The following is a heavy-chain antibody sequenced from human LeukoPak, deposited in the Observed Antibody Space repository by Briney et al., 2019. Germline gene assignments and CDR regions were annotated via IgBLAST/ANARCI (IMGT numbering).Heavy chain of an antibody. CDR3: AKDLALYSSSWYGFDY. J-gene: IGHJ4*02. CDR2: ISGSGGSI. Sequence: GGSLRLSCAASGFTFSSYAMSWVRQAPGKGLEWVSAISGSGGSIYYADSVKGRFTISGDNSKNTLYLQMNSLRAEDTAVYYCAKDLALYSSSWYGFDYWGQGTLVTVSS. CDR1: GFTFSSYA. D-gene: IGHD6-13*01. V-gene: IGHV3-23*01.